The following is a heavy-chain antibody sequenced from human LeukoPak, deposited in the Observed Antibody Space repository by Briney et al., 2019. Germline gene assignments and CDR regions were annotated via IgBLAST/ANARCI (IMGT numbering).Heavy chain of an antibody. CDR2: INPSGGST. Sequence: GASVTVSRTASGYTFTSYYMHWVRHAPGQGLEWMGIINPSGGSTSYAQKFQGRATMTMDTSTSTVYMELSTLRSEDTAVYYCARDKDYGGNTNNWFDPWGQGTLVTVSS. CDR1: GYTFTSYY. V-gene: IGHV1-46*01. D-gene: IGHD4-23*01. CDR3: ARDKDYGGNTNNWFDP. J-gene: IGHJ5*02.